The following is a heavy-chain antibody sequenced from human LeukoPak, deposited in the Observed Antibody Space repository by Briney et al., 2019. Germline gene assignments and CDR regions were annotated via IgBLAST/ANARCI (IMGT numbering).Heavy chain of an antibody. J-gene: IGHJ4*02. CDR1: GGSISNTNW. CDR2: VNLQGST. Sequence: SETLSLTCGVSGGSISNTNWWTWVRQPPGKGLEWIGEVNLQGSTNYNPSLKSRVAISVDKSENHISLELTSVTAADTAVYYCAREGGPYRPLDYSGQGTLVTVAS. CDR3: AREGGPYRPLDY. V-gene: IGHV4-4*02.